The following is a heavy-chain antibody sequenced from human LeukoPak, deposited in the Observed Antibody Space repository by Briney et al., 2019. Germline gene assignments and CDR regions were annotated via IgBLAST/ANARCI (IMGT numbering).Heavy chain of an antibody. CDR2: VHSSGSA. J-gene: IGHJ5*02. V-gene: IGHV4-4*07. CDR3: ARDREAVANWGYDWFDP. Sequence: PSETLSLTCTVSGGSISYYYWSWIRQPAGKGLEWIGRVHSSGSANYNPSLKSRVTMSVDTSKNQFFLKLSSVTAADTAVYYCARDREAVANWGYDWFDPWGQGTLVTVSS. CDR1: GGSISYYY. D-gene: IGHD7-27*01.